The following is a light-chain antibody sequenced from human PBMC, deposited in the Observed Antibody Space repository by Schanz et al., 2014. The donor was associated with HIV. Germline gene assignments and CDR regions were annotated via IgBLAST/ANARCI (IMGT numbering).Light chain of an antibody. CDR1: QSVSSSY. CDR3: QQYGSSPWT. J-gene: IGKJ1*01. CDR2: GAS. V-gene: IGKV3-20*01. Sequence: EIVLTQSPGTLSLSPGERATLSCRASQSVSSSYLAWYQQKPGQPPRLLIYGASSMATGIPDRFSGSGSGTDFTLTINSLEPEDFAVYYCQQYGSSPWTFGQGTKVEIK.